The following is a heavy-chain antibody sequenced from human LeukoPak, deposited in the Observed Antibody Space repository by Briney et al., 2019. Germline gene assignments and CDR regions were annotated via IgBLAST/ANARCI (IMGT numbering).Heavy chain of an antibody. D-gene: IGHD5/OR15-5a*01. CDR1: GYTFTNYG. V-gene: IGHV1-18*01. Sequence: ASVKVSCKASGYTFTNYGISWVRQAPGQGLEWMAWISAYSGNTHYAQKIQGRVTMTTDTSTSTAYMELRSLTSDDTAVYYCARDAVSTTTAGGIDYWGQGTLVTVSS. CDR3: ARDAVSTTTAGGIDY. J-gene: IGHJ4*02. CDR2: ISAYSGNT.